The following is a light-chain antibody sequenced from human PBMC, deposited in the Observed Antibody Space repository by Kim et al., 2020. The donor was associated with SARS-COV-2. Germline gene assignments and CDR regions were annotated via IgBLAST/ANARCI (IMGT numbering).Light chain of an antibody. V-gene: IGKV1-39*01. CDR3: QQSYSTPWT. J-gene: IGKJ1*01. CDR1: QSIRRY. CDR2: TAS. Sequence: ASGGDRVTITWRASQSIRRYLDWYQQKAGKVPKLIICTASNLQSGAPSRFSGSGSGEDFTLTISSLQPEDFATYYCQQSYSTPWTFGQGTKVDIK.